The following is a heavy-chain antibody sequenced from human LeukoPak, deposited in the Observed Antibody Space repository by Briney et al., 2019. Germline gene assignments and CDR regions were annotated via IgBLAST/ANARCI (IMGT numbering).Heavy chain of an antibody. Sequence: ASVKVSCKASGYTFTSYAMNWVRQAPGQGLEWMGWINTNAGNPTYAQGFTGRFVFSLDTSVSTAYLQISSLKAEDTAVYYCARDRVLLWFGESYYFDYWGQGTLVTVSS. CDR2: INTNAGNP. V-gene: IGHV7-4-1*02. CDR1: GYTFTSYA. CDR3: ARDRVLLWFGESYYFDY. J-gene: IGHJ4*02. D-gene: IGHD3-10*01.